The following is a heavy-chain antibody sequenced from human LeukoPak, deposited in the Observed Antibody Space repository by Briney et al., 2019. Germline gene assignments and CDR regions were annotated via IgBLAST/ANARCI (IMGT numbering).Heavy chain of an antibody. CDR2: INPSGGST. J-gene: IGHJ4*02. D-gene: IGHD3-22*01. V-gene: IGHV1-46*01. Sequence: ASVTVSFMASGYSFTMYYIHWVRQAPGQGREWMGIINPSGGSTNYAQNFQGRVTMTRDTSTTTVYMDLSSLRSEDTAVYYCARGDSSGYYDYWGQGTLVTVSS. CDR1: GYSFTMYY. CDR3: ARGDSSGYYDY.